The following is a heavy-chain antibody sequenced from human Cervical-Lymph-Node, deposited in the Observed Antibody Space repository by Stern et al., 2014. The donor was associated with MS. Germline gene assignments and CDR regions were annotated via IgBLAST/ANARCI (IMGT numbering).Heavy chain of an antibody. CDR3: ARSLLTIAGSFDF. CDR2: ISSDGGQT. CDR1: GFVFTGYG. V-gene: IGHV3-30-3*01. Sequence: VQLVESGGGVVQPGGSRRLSCAASGFVFTGYGVRWVRQAPGKGLEWVAGISSDGGQTYYTDTLKGRFTISRDNSKNTLYLQMSSLRSEDTAVYYCARSLLTIAGSFDFWGQGTLVTVSS. J-gene: IGHJ4*02. D-gene: IGHD3-3*01.